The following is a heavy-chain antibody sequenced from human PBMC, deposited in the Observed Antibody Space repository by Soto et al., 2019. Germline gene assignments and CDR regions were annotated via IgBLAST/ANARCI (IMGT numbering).Heavy chain of an antibody. J-gene: IGHJ5*02. CDR3: ARSSGGNFGIIIEGSNWFDP. CDR1: GDTFTSYY. Sequence: QVRLVQSGAEVRRPGASVKVSCKAPGDTFTSYYLNWVRQAPGQGLEWMGVINPHGGSTKYAQKFQGTVTMTRDTSRSTVYMELRSLRSDDTAIYYCARSSGGNFGIIIEGSNWFDPWGQGTLVTVSS. V-gene: IGHV1-46*01. D-gene: IGHD3-3*01. CDR2: INPHGGST.